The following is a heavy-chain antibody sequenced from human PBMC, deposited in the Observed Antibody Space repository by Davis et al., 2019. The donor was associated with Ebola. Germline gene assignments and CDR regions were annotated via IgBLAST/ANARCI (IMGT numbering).Heavy chain of an antibody. CDR1: GFTFSSYW. Sequence: GGSLRLSCAASGFTFSSYWMSWVRQAPGTVLAWVANIKQDGSEKYYVDSVTGRFTISRDHAKNSLYLQMNSLRAEDTAVYYCAREFGGDYYYYYGMDVWGQGTTVTVSS. CDR2: IKQDGSEK. V-gene: IGHV3-7*03. D-gene: IGHD3-10*01. CDR3: AREFGGDYYYYYGMDV. J-gene: IGHJ6*02.